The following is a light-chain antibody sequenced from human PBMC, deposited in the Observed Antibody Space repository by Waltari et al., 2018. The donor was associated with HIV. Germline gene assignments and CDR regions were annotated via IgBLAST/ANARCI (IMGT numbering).Light chain of an antibody. CDR1: SGSIAANY. CDR2: ESY. V-gene: IGLV6-57*01. J-gene: IGLJ3*02. CDR3: QSYDTNKNWV. Sequence: FLLTQPHSVSESPGTTLPIPCTRSSGSIAANYVQWFQRRPGSSPTTVIYESYFRTSGVPARFSGSIDRSSNSASLTISGLKTEDEADYYCQSYDTNKNWVFGGGTKLTVL.